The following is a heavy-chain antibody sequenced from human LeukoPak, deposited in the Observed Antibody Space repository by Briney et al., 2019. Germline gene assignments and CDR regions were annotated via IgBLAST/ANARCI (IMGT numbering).Heavy chain of an antibody. J-gene: IGHJ5*02. D-gene: IGHD6-19*01. CDR1: GFTFSSYA. Sequence: GGSLRLSWAAFGFTFSSYAMHWVRQAPGKGLEWVAVNSYDGSNKYYADSVKGRFTISRDNSKNTLYLQMNSLRAEDTAVYYCARAKGGIAVAGVWFDPWGQGTLVTVSS. CDR3: ARAKGGIAVAGVWFDP. CDR2: NSYDGSNK. V-gene: IGHV3-30*04.